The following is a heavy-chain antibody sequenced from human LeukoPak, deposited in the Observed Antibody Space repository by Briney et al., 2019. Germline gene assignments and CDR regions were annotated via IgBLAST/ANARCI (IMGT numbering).Heavy chain of an antibody. CDR3: ARQGTYSSAIGMGY. Sequence: ASVKVSCKASGYTFNNHYMYWVRQAPGQGLEWMGVINPSGGSTSYAQKFQGRVTMTRDTPTRTVYMEVNSLRSEDTAVYYCARQGTYSSAIGMGYWGQGILVTVSS. V-gene: IGHV1-46*02. CDR2: INPSGGST. J-gene: IGHJ4*02. CDR1: GYTFNNHY. D-gene: IGHD6-19*01.